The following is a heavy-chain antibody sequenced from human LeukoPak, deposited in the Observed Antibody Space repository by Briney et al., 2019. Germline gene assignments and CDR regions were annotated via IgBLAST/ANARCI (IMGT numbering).Heavy chain of an antibody. Sequence: GGSLRLSCTASGFTFGDYAMSWVRQAPGKGLEWVGFIRRKAYGGTTQYAASVKGRFIISRDDSKSIAYLQMNSLKTEDTAVYFCTRDILSGWYYFDCWGQGTLVTVSS. J-gene: IGHJ4*02. CDR2: IRRKAYGGTT. CDR1: GFTFGDYA. V-gene: IGHV3-49*04. CDR3: TRDILSGWYYFDC. D-gene: IGHD6-19*01.